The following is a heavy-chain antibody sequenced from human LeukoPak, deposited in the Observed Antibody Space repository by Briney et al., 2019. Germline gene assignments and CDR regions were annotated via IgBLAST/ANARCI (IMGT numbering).Heavy chain of an antibody. V-gene: IGHV3-21*01. CDR2: ISSSSSYI. Sequence: GGSLRLSCAASGFTFSSYSMNWVRQAPGKGLEWVSSISSSSSYIYYADSVKGRFTISRDNAKNSLYLQMNSLRAEDTAVYYSARAHYFIKEHFDYWGQGTLVTVSS. CDR3: ARAHYFIKEHFDY. J-gene: IGHJ4*02. CDR1: GFTFSSYS. D-gene: IGHD2/OR15-2a*01.